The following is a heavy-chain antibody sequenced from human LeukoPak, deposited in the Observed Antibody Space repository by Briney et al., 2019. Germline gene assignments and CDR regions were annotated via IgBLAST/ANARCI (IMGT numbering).Heavy chain of an antibody. CDR3: ARSYCGGDCRPIYFQH. Sequence: SVKVSCKASGGTFSSYAIGWVRQAPGQGLEWMGGSIPMYGTANSAQKFQGRVTMTRDTSTSTVYMELSSLRSEDTAVYYCARSYCGGDCRPIYFQHWGQGTLVTVSS. D-gene: IGHD2-21*02. CDR2: SIPMYGTA. CDR1: GGTFSSYA. V-gene: IGHV1-69*05. J-gene: IGHJ1*01.